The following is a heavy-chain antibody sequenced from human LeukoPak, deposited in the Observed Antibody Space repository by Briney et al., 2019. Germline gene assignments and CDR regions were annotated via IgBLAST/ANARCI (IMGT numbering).Heavy chain of an antibody. CDR3: TRDRWGGGYISRGMDV. D-gene: IGHD5-12*01. J-gene: IGHJ6*04. CDR1: GFTFSSYS. CDR2: IRSKDNDGTT. Sequence: PGGSLRLSCAASGFTFSSYSMNWVRQAPGKGLEWLGFIRSKDNDGTTDYAASVKGRFIISRDDSKSVAYLEMNDVKIEDTAVYYCTRDRWGGGYISRGMDVWGKGTTVTISS. V-gene: IGHV3-49*04.